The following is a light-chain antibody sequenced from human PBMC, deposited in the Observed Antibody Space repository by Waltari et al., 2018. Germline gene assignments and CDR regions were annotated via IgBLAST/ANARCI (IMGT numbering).Light chain of an antibody. Sequence: SSGLTQPPSVSVSTGQTATITCSGRKLGNTFASWYQQRPGQSPVLVIYQAKRRPSGIPGRFSGSYSVYTATLSISWVLPIDEADYFFLACDFSTAWTFGSVTMVTV. V-gene: IGLV3-1*01. CDR3: LACDFSTAWT. CDR1: KLGNTF. CDR2: QAK. J-gene: IGLJ1*01.